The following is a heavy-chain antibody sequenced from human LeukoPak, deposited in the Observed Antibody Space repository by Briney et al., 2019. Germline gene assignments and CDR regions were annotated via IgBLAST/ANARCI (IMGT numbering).Heavy chain of an antibody. CDR1: GFTFSSYS. V-gene: IGHV3-48*01. CDR3: ARTDYGDWYYFDY. CDR2: ISGSSSSI. Sequence: GGSLRLSCAASGFTFSSYSMNWVRQAPGKGLEWVSYISGSSSSIYYADSVKGRFTISRDNAKNSLYLQMNSLRVEDTAVYYCARTDYGDWYYFDYWGQGTLVTVSS. D-gene: IGHD4-17*01. J-gene: IGHJ4*02.